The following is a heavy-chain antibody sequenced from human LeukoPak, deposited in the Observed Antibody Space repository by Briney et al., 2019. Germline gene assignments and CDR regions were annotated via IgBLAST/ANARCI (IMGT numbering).Heavy chain of an antibody. V-gene: IGHV1-69*13. Sequence: SVKVPCKASGGTFSSYAISWVRQAPGQGLEWMGGIIPIFGTANYAQKFQGRVTITADESTSTAYMELSSLRSEDTAVYYCACVEAPGIAAAFDAFDIWGQGTMVTVSS. CDR2: IIPIFGTA. CDR1: GGTFSSYA. CDR3: ACVEAPGIAAAFDAFDI. D-gene: IGHD6-13*01. J-gene: IGHJ3*02.